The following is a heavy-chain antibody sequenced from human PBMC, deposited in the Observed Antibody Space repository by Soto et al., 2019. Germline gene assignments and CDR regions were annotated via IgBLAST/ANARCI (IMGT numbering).Heavy chain of an antibody. Sequence: QVQLVQSGAEVKKPGSSVKVSCKASGGTFSSYTISWVRQAPGQGLEWMGRIIPILGIAHYAQKFQGRVTITADKSTRTAYMELSSLRSEDTAVYYCARPEGGKFRGARDMDVWGKGTTVTGSS. CDR2: IIPILGIA. D-gene: IGHD3-10*01. J-gene: IGHJ6*03. CDR3: ARPEGGKFRGARDMDV. CDR1: GGTFSSYT. V-gene: IGHV1-69*02.